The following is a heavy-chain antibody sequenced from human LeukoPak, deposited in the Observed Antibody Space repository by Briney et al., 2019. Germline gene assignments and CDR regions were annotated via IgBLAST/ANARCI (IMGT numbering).Heavy chain of an antibody. CDR3: AKVVAPSTTRNLDY. V-gene: IGHV3-23*01. Sequence: GGALRLSCAASGFTFSTYAMTWVRQAPGKGLEWVSTFGSGGGTYYADSVRGRFTISKDNSKNTLYLQLNSLGAEDTALYYCAKVVAPSTTRNLDYWGQGALVIVSS. CDR2: FGSGGGT. D-gene: IGHD2-2*01. CDR1: GFTFSTYA. J-gene: IGHJ4*02.